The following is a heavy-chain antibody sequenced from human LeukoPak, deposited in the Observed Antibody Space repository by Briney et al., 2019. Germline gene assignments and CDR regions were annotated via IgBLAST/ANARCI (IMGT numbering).Heavy chain of an antibody. Sequence: PSETLSLTCTVSGGSINSYYWSWIRQPPGKGLEWIGYFYSSGSPNYNPSLKSRVTISVDTSKNQLSLKLSSVTAADTAVYYCARNRGNGNWFDPWGQGTLATVSS. V-gene: IGHV4-59*01. CDR2: FYSSGSP. CDR3: ARNRGNGNWFDP. J-gene: IGHJ5*02. CDR1: GGSINSYY. D-gene: IGHD2-8*01.